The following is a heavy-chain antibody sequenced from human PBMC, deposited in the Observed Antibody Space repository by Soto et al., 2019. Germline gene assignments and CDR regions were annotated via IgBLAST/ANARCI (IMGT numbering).Heavy chain of an antibody. CDR1: GFTFDTYW. V-gene: IGHV3-74*01. D-gene: IGHD2-21*01. CDR2: INSDGTIS. J-gene: IGHJ6*02. Sequence: EVHLVESGGTLVQPGGSLRLSCAASGFTFDTYWMNWVRQAPGKGPEWLSGINSDGTISSYADSVKGRVTISRDNATNTQPRQINSLGADDTAVYYCARLAGDHSAFFSYGMDAWGQATTVTVSS. CDR3: ARLAGDHSAFFSYGMDA.